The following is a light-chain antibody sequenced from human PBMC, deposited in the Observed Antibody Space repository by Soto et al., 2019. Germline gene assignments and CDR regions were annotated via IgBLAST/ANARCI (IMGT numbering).Light chain of an antibody. Sequence: QSALTQPPSLSGTPGQRVTSSCSGSSSNIAGNTVHWYQHLPGTAPKLLIYINDQRPSGVPGRFSASTSGTSAYLAISGLQSDDEADYYCATWDDDLNAAVFGGGTQLTVL. CDR1: SSNIAGNT. CDR2: IND. V-gene: IGLV1-44*01. CDR3: ATWDDDLNAAV. J-gene: IGLJ7*01.